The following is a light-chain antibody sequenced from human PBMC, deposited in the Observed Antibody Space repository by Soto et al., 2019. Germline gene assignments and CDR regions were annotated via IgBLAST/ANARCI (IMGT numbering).Light chain of an antibody. CDR3: QQYRVSRT. Sequence: EIVLTQSPGPLSLSPGERATLSCRASQSFSNNYLAWYQQQPGQAPRLLLYGASSRDTGIPDRFSGSGSGTDFTLTIRRLETEDFAVYYCQQYRVSRTCGQGTKVQIK. J-gene: IGKJ1*01. CDR2: GAS. V-gene: IGKV3-20*01. CDR1: QSFSNNY.